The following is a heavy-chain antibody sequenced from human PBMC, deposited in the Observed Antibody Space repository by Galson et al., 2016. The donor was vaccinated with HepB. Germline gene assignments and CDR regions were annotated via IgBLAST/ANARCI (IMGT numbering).Heavy chain of an antibody. CDR1: GYTFTNYA. D-gene: IGHD4-17*01. CDR2: INGGNGNT. CDR3: ARGSDYAKIGDL. V-gene: IGHV1-3*01. Sequence: SVKVSCKASGYTFTNYAMHWVRQAPGQRLEWMGWINGGNGNTKYSQKFQGRVTITRDTSASTAYMELSSLRSEDTAVYYCARGSDYAKIGDLWGRGTTVTVSS. J-gene: IGHJ6*02.